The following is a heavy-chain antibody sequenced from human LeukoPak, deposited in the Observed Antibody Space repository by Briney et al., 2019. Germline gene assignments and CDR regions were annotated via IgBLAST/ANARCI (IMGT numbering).Heavy chain of an antibody. V-gene: IGHV3-30*18. CDR2: ISYDGSNK. CDR3: AKDPSVPVLRYFDWLLHPLDY. Sequence: GGSLRLSCAASGFTFSSYGMHWVRQAPGKGLEWVAVISYDGSNKYYADSVKGRFTISRDNSKNTLYLQMNSLRAEDTAVYYCAKDPSVPVLRYFDWLLHPLDYWGQGTLVTVSS. CDR1: GFTFSSYG. D-gene: IGHD3-9*01. J-gene: IGHJ4*02.